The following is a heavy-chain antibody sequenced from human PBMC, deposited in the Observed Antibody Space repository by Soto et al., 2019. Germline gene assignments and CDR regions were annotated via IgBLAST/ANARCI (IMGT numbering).Heavy chain of an antibody. J-gene: IGHJ4*02. CDR3: AAAPCY. Sequence: ETLSLTCTVSGGSISNYYWSWVRQPPGKGLEWIGYIYDSGSTNYNPSLKSRVTISVDTSKNQFSLRLTSVTAADTAVYYCAAAPCYWGQGSLVPVSS. CDR2: IYDSGST. CDR1: GGSISNYY. V-gene: IGHV4-59*01. D-gene: IGHD2-15*01.